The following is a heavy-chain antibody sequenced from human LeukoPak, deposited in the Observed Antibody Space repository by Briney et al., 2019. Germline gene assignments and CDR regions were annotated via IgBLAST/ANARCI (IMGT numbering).Heavy chain of an antibody. CDR3: AREAGRYSSGWFDY. J-gene: IGHJ4*02. CDR2: IYYSGST. V-gene: IGHV4-39*07. Sequence: SETLSLTCTVSGGSISSSSYYWGWIRQPPGKGLEWIGSIYYSGSTYYNPSLKSRVTISVDTSKNQFSLKLSSVTAADTAAYYCAREAGRYSSGWFDYWGQGTLVTVSS. D-gene: IGHD6-19*01. CDR1: GGSISSSSYY.